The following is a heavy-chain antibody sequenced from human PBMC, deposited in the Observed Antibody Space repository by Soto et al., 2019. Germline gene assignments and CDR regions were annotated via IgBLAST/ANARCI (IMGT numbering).Heavy chain of an antibody. V-gene: IGHV2-5*01. J-gene: IGHJ6*02. CDR2: IYWNDDK. Sequence: SGPRLVNPTQTLTLTCTFSGFSLTTSGVGVGWIRQPPGKALEWLAVIYWNDDKRYSPSLKNRLTITRDTSKNQVVLTMTNMDPVDTATYYCAHGTYDFWIGNDYYYYGMDGWGPGTTVTVFS. D-gene: IGHD3-3*01. CDR3: AHGTYDFWIGNDYYYYGMDG. CDR1: GFSLTTSGVG.